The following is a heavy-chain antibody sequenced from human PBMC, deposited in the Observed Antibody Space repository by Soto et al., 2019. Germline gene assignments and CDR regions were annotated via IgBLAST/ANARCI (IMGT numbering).Heavy chain of an antibody. CDR3: AREYGGWYTDY. CDR2: IYSGGST. V-gene: IGHV3-66*01. Sequence: EVQLVESGGGLVQPGGSLRLSCAASGFTVSSNYMSWVRQAPGQGLEWVSVIYSGGSTYYADSVKGRFTISRDNSKNTLYLQMNSLRAEDTAVYYCAREYGGWYTDYWGQGTLVTVSS. CDR1: GFTVSSNY. J-gene: IGHJ4*02. D-gene: IGHD6-19*01.